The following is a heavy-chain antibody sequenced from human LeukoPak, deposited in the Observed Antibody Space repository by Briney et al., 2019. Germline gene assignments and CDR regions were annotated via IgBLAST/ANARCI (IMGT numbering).Heavy chain of an antibody. J-gene: IGHJ3*02. V-gene: IGHV3-30-3*01. D-gene: IGHD3-16*02. CDR1: GFTFSTYV. Sequence: PGGSLRPSCAASGFTFSTYVMHWVRQTPGKGLEWVALISYDGSNKYYADSVKGRFTISRDNSKNTLYLQMNSLRAEDTAVYYCARDLNDYVWGSYRPDAFDIWGQGTMVTVSS. CDR2: ISYDGSNK. CDR3: ARDLNDYVWGSYRPDAFDI.